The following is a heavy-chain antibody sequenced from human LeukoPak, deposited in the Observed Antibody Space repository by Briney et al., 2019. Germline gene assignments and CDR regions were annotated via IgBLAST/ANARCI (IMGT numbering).Heavy chain of an antibody. CDR3: AKSHGDYVWGSYPSAFDI. Sequence: SGGSLRLSCAASGFTFSSYAMSWVRQAPGKGLEWVSAISGSGGSTYYADSVKGRFTISRDNSKNTLYLQMNSLRAEDTAVYYCAKSHGDYVWGSYPSAFDIWGRGTMVTVSS. V-gene: IGHV3-23*01. D-gene: IGHD3-16*01. CDR1: GFTFSSYA. J-gene: IGHJ3*02. CDR2: ISGSGGST.